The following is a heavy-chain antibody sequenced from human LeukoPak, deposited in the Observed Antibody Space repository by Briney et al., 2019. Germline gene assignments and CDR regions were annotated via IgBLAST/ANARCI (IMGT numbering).Heavy chain of an antibody. D-gene: IGHD2-21*02. CDR1: GFTFSNYG. CDR3: AKDEKGDAPFDY. V-gene: IGHV3-30*18. J-gene: IGHJ4*02. Sequence: GGSLRLSCAASGFTFSNYGMHWVRQAPGKGLEWVVVISHDGSNNNYADSVKGRFTISRDNSKNTLYLQMNSLRPEDTAVYYCAKDEKGDAPFDYWGQGTLVTVSS. CDR2: ISHDGSNN.